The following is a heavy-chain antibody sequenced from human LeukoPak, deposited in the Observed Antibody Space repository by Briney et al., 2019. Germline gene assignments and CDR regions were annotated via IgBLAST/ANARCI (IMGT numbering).Heavy chain of an antibody. J-gene: IGHJ4*02. V-gene: IGHV3-23*01. CDR2: ISNNGGYT. CDR1: GFTFSSSA. CDR3: AKQLGYCSDGSCYFPY. Sequence: GGSLKLSCAASGFTFSSSAMNWVRQAPGKGLEWVSAISNNGGYTYYADSVQGRFTISRDNSKSTLCLQMNSLRAEDTAVYYCAKQLGYCSDGSCYFPYWGQGTLVTVSS. D-gene: IGHD2-15*01.